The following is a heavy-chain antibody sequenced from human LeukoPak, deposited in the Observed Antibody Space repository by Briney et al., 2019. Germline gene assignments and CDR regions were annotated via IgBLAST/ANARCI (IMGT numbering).Heavy chain of an antibody. D-gene: IGHD2/OR15-2a*01. CDR3: AKARPLSKGFDY. V-gene: IGHV3-23*01. J-gene: IGHJ4*02. CDR2: ISGSGGST. Sequence: PGGSLRLSCAASGFTFSSYAMSWVRQAPGKGLEWVSAISGSGGSTYYADSVKCRFTISRDNSKNTPYLQMNSLRAEDTAVYYCAKARPLSKGFDYWGQGTLVTVSS. CDR1: GFTFSSYA.